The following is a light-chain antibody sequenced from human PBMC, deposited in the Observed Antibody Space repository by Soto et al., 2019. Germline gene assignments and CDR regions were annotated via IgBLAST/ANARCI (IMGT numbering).Light chain of an antibody. Sequence: QSALTQPASVSGSPGQSITISCTGTSSDVGGYNYVYWYQQHPGKDPKLMIYDVSNRPSGVSNRFSGSKSGNTASLTISGLQAEDEADYYCSSYTSSSPCVFGTGTKLTVL. CDR1: SSDVGGYNY. CDR3: SSYTSSSPCV. J-gene: IGLJ1*01. V-gene: IGLV2-14*01. CDR2: DVS.